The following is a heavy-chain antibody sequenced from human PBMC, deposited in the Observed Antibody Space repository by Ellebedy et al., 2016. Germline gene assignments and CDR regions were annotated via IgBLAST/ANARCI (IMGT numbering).Heavy chain of an antibody. CDR2: IMPIFGTP. CDR1: GGAINSYV. J-gene: IGHJ6*03. CDR3: AGGAAQKYQVPGRFYYSYLDV. D-gene: IGHD2-2*01. Sequence: SVKVSCXASGGAINSYVINWVRQAPRQGLEWIGGIMPIFGTPNHAQKFQGRVTITADELTTTAYMELSSLRSEDTAVYYCAGGAAQKYQVPGRFYYSYLDVWGNGTTVTVSS. V-gene: IGHV1-69*13.